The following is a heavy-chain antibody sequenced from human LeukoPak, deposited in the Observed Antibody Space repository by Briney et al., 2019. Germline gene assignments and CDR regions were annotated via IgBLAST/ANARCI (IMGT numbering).Heavy chain of an antibody. D-gene: IGHD6-13*01. CDR3: ARDYPSIAAAVTG. Sequence: GGSLRLSCAASGFTFSDYSMSWIRQAPGKGLEWVSYISSSGSTIYYADSVKGRFTISRDNAKNSLYLQMNSLRAEDTAVYYCARDYPSIAAAVTGWGQGTLVTVSS. CDR2: ISSSGSTI. V-gene: IGHV3-11*01. CDR1: GFTFSDYS. J-gene: IGHJ4*02.